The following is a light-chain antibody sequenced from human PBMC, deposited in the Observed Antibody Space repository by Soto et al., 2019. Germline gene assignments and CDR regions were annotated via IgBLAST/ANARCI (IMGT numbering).Light chain of an antibody. CDR2: KAS. CDR1: QSISSW. Sequence: DIQMTQSPSTLSASVGDRVTITCRASQSISSWLAWYQQKPGKAPKLLIYKASSVESGVPSRFSGSGSGTEFTLTISSLQPDDFATYTYPWTFGQGTKVEIK. J-gene: IGKJ1*01. CDR3: PWT. V-gene: IGKV1-5*03.